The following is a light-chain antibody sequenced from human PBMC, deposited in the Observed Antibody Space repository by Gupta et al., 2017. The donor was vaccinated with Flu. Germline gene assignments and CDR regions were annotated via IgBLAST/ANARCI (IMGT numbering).Light chain of an antibody. CDR3: AAWDDTLRGPV. J-gene: IGLJ3*02. CDR2: RDV. CDR1: SSNIGFTH. V-gene: IGLV1-47*01. Sequence: QSALTQPPSTSGTPGQRVPISCSGGSSNIGFTHVDWYQQFPGTAPNLLIYRDVQRPSGVPDRFSGSKSGTLGSLAISGLRPEDEADYYCAAWDDTLRGPVFGGGTKVTVL.